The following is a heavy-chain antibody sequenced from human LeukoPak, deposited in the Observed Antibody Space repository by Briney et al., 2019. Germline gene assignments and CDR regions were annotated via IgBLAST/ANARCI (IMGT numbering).Heavy chain of an antibody. V-gene: IGHV1-2*02. CDR1: XYTFTGYY. D-gene: IGHD1-26*01. CDR2: INPNSGGT. CDR3: XXXXXXXXXXXXXRVGYYYYYMDV. J-gene: IGHJ6*03. Sequence: CXASXYTFTGYYMHWVRQAPGQGLEWMGWINPNSGGTNYAQKFQGRVTITRDTSISTAYMELSRLRSDDTAVYYCXXXXXXXXXXXXXRVGYYYYYMDVWGKGTTVTVSS.